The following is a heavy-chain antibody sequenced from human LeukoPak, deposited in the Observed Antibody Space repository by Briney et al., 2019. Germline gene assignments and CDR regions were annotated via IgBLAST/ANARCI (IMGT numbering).Heavy chain of an antibody. J-gene: IGHJ4*02. CDR2: IYHSGST. V-gene: IGHV4-39*07. CDR1: GGSISSSTYY. CDR3: ARSDVGCTNGVCFQNFDY. D-gene: IGHD2-8*01. Sequence: SETLSLTCTVSGGSISSSTYYWGWIRQPPGKGLEWIGSIYHSGSTYYNPSLKSRVTISVDTSKNQFSLKLSSVTAADTAVYYCARSDVGCTNGVCFQNFDYWGQGTLVTVSS.